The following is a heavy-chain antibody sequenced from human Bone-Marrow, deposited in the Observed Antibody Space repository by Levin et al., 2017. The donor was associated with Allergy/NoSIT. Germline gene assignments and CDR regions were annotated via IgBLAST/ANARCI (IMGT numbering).Heavy chain of an antibody. CDR1: GYTFTSYA. Sequence: GGSLRLSCKASGYTFTSYAMNWVRQAPGQGLEWMGWINTNTGNPTYAQGFTGRFVFSLDTSVSTAYLQICSLKAEDTAVYYCARDQTAAAGPRTFDYWGQGTLVTVSS. D-gene: IGHD6-13*01. J-gene: IGHJ4*02. CDR2: INTNTGNP. V-gene: IGHV7-4-1*01. CDR3: ARDQTAAAGPRTFDY.